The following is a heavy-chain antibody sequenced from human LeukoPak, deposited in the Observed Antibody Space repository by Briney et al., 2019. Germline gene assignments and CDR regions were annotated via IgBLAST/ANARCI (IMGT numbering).Heavy chain of an antibody. V-gene: IGHV4-59*01. Sequence: PSETLSLTCTVSGGSISSYYWSWIRQPPGKGLEWIGYIYYSGSTYYNPSLKSRVTISVDTSKNLFSLKLSSVTAADTAVYYCARVQRPLDGADYWGQGTLVTASS. CDR2: IYYSGST. CDR3: ARVQRPLDGADY. CDR1: GGSISSYY. J-gene: IGHJ4*02. D-gene: IGHD1-1*01.